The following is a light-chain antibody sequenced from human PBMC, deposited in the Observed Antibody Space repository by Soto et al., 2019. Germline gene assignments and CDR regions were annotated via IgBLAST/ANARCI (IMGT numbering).Light chain of an antibody. CDR1: SADIGSHDY. J-gene: IGLJ1*01. CDR3: NSYTTTSALV. V-gene: IGLV2-14*01. CDR2: EVS. Sequence: QSALTQPASVSGSPGQSITISCTGSSADIGSHDYVSWYQQHPGKVPKLIIYEVSNRPSGASDRFSGSKSGNAAYLSISGLQPEDEADYYCNSYTTTSALVFGTGTKVTVL.